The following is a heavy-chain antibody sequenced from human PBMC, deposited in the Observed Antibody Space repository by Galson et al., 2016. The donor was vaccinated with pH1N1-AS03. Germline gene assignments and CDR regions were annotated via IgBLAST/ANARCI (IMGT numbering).Heavy chain of an antibody. CDR2: LFYSGSS. J-gene: IGHJ4*02. V-gene: IGHV4-39*01. CDR1: GDSISSSSYY. Sequence: ETLSLTCSVSGDSISSSSYYWGWIRQPPGKGLEWIGRLFYSGSSFYNSSLKSRVTISVDTSKNQFSLRLSSLTAADTAVYYCARWDRYTTGRRTTTALDYWGQGTLVTVSS. D-gene: IGHD6-19*01. CDR3: ARWDRYTTGRRTTTALDY.